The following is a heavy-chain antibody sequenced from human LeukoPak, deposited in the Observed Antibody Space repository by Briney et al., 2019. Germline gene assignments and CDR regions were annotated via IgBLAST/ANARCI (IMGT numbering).Heavy chain of an antibody. CDR1: GFTFSSYS. D-gene: IGHD3-22*01. Sequence: GGSLRLSCAASGFTFSSYSMTWVRQAPGKGLEWVSYISSSSSTIYYADSVKGRFTISSDNAKNSLYLQMNSLRAEDTAVYYCAREGYYYDSSGYHDAFDIWGQGTMVTVSS. J-gene: IGHJ3*02. V-gene: IGHV3-48*01. CDR2: ISSSSSTI. CDR3: AREGYYYDSSGYHDAFDI.